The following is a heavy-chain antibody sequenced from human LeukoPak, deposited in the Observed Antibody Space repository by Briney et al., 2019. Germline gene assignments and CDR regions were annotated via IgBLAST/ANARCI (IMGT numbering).Heavy chain of an antibody. CDR2: ISSSGSTI. CDR1: GFTFSSYE. CDR3: ARALYDSSGYYSHFDY. V-gene: IGHV3-48*03. Sequence: GGSLRLSCAASGFTFSSYEMNWVREAPGKGLEWVSYISSSGSTIYYADSVKGRFTISRDNAKISLYLQMNSLRAEDTAVYYCARALYDSSGYYSHFDYWGQGTLVTVSS. D-gene: IGHD3-22*01. J-gene: IGHJ4*02.